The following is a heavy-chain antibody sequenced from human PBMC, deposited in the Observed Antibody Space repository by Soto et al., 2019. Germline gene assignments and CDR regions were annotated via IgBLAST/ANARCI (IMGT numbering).Heavy chain of an antibody. CDR1: GFTFSSYS. J-gene: IGHJ4*02. V-gene: IGHV3-21*01. Sequence: GGSLRLSCAASGFTFSSYSMNWVRQAPGKGLEWVSSISSSSSYIYYADSVKGRFTISRDNAKNSLYLQMNSLRAEDTAVYYCARDLISFPIPSGYYNYWGQGTLVTVSS. CDR2: ISSSSSYI. CDR3: ARDLISFPIPSGYYNY. D-gene: IGHD3-22*01.